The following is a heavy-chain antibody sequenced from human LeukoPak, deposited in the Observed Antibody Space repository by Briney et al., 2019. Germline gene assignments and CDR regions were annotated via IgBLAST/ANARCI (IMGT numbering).Heavy chain of an antibody. D-gene: IGHD3-22*01. CDR1: GGSISTYY. J-gene: IGHJ4*02. V-gene: IGHV4-59*12. Sequence: SETLSLTCTVSGGSISTYYWSWIRQPPGKGLEWIGYIFYTGNTNYNPSLKSRVTISVDTSKNQFSLKLSSVTAADTAVYYCARLKGMRRYYDSSGYYGDYWGQGTLVTVSS. CDR2: IFYTGNT. CDR3: ARLKGMRRYYDSSGYYGDY.